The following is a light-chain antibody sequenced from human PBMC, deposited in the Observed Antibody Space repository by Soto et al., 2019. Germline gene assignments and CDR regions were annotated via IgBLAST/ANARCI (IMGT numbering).Light chain of an antibody. CDR3: CSYTTSSTYV. CDR2: DVS. J-gene: IGLJ1*01. CDR1: SSDVGGYNY. Sequence: QSVLTQPASVSGSPGQSIAISCTGTSSDVGGYNYVSWYQQHPGKAPKLMIYDVSNRPSGVSNRFSGSKSGNTASLTISGLQAEDEADYYCCSYTTSSTYVFGTGNKVTV. V-gene: IGLV2-14*03.